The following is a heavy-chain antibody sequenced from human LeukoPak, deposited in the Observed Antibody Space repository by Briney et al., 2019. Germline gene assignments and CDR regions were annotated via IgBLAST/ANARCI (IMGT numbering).Heavy chain of an antibody. Sequence: GRSLRLSCAASGFIFKSYGMHWVRQAPGKGLEWVAHIWFDGRNEYFADSVRGRFTISRDNSKNTVYLQMNSLRGDDTAVYYCARDGERYSSGWYLDLGGEGTLVTVS. CDR2: IWFDGRNE. CDR3: ARDGERYSSGWYLDL. V-gene: IGHV3-33*01. CDR1: GFIFKSYG. D-gene: IGHD6-19*01. J-gene: IGHJ4*02.